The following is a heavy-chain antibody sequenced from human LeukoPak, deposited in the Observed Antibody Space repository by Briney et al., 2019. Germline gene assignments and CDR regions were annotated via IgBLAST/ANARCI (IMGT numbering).Heavy chain of an antibody. CDR2: IYYSGST. CDR1: GGSISSSSYY. D-gene: IGHD2-2*01. V-gene: IGHV4-39*07. J-gene: IGHJ6*03. CDR3: AGIVPAAIFHYYYYMDV. Sequence: PSETLSLTCTVSGGSISSSSYYWGWIRQPPGKGLEWIGSIYYSGSTYYNPSLKSRVTISVDTSKNQFSLKLSSVIAADTAVYYCAGIVPAAIFHYYYYMDVWGKGTTVTVSS.